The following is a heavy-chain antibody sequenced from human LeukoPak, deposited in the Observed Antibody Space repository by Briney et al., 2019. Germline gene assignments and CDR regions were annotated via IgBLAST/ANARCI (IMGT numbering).Heavy chain of an antibody. D-gene: IGHD6-19*01. CDR2: IYTSGST. Sequence: SETLSLTCTVSGGSISSGSYYWSWIRQPAGKGLEWIGRIYTSGSTNYNPSLKSRVTISVDTSKNQFSLKLSSVTAADTAVYYCAREEQWLVRSFDYWVQGTLVTVSS. J-gene: IGHJ4*02. V-gene: IGHV4-61*02. CDR1: GGSISSGSYY. CDR3: AREEQWLVRSFDY.